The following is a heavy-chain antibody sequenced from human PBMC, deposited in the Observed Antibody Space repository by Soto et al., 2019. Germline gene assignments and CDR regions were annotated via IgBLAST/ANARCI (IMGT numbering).Heavy chain of an antibody. J-gene: IGHJ4*02. CDR1: GLTFSNNP. CDR2: IIGSGRNT. V-gene: IGHV3-23*01. CDR3: ARDLTRMSTVAREY. Sequence: EVQLLESGGGLVHPWGSLRLSCGTSGLTFSNNPMGGVRQVPGKGLEWVASIIGSGRNTYYADSVTGRFTISRDNSKNMLYLQMNSLRAEDTARYYCARDLTRMSTVAREYWGQGTLVTVSS. D-gene: IGHD4-4*01.